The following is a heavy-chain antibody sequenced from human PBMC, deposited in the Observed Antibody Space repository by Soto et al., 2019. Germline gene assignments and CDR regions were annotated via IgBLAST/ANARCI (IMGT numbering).Heavy chain of an antibody. V-gene: IGHV3-7*05. J-gene: IGHJ4*02. D-gene: IGHD2-21*02. Sequence: GGSLRLSCAASGFTFSSYWMSWVRQAPGKGLEWVANIKQDGSEKYYVDSVKGRFTISRDNAKNSLYLRMNSLRAEDTAVYYCARVCCGVVTATGGEAFDYWGQGTLVTVSS. CDR3: ARVCCGVVTATGGEAFDY. CDR1: GFTFSSYW. CDR2: IKQDGSEK.